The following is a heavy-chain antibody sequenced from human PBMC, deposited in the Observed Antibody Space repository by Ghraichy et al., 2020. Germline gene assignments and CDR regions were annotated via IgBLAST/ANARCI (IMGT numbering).Heavy chain of an antibody. CDR3: ARRSPGYYFDY. V-gene: IGHV4-4*09. J-gene: IGHJ4*02. D-gene: IGHD3-22*01. CDR1: GGSISNYY. Sequence: SETLSLTCTVSGGSISNYYWSWIRQPPGKGLEWIGYIYTSGSTNYNPSLKSRVSMSLDTSKNQFSLRLSSVTAADTAVYYCARRSPGYYFDYWGQGTLVTGSS. CDR2: IYTSGST.